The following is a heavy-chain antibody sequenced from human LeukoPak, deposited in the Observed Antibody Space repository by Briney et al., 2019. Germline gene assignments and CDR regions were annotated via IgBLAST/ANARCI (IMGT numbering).Heavy chain of an antibody. D-gene: IGHD3-3*01. V-gene: IGHV3-21*01. J-gene: IGHJ4*02. Sequence: GESLRLSCAASGFTFSSYGMSWVRQAPGKGPEWVSSISSGGGHTFYADSVRGRFTISRDDANNSLYLQMNSLRDEDTAVYYCTRDPILEWSMYYFDYWGQGTLVTVSS. CDR1: GFTFSSYG. CDR3: TRDPILEWSMYYFDY. CDR2: ISSGGGHT.